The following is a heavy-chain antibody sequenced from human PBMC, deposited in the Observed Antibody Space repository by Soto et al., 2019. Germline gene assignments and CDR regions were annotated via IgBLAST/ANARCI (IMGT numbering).Heavy chain of an antibody. D-gene: IGHD6-13*01. CDR2: IIPIFGTA. V-gene: IGHV1-69*13. CDR3: ASPGYSSSWYDAFDI. Sequence: SVKVSCKASGGTFSSYAISWVRQAPGQGLEWMGGIIPIFGTANYAQKFQGRVTITADESTSTAYMELSSLRSEDTAVYYCASPGYSSSWYDAFDIWGQGTMVTVSS. CDR1: GGTFSSYA. J-gene: IGHJ3*02.